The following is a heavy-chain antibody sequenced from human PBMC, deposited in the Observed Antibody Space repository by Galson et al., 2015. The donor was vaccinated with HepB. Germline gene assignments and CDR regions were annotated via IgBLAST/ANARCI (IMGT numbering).Heavy chain of an antibody. D-gene: IGHD3-3*01. CDR3: AKDAGITIFGVVISYFDY. CDR2: ISYDGSNK. CDR1: GFTFSSYG. J-gene: IGHJ4*02. Sequence: SLRLSCAASGFTFSSYGMHWVRQAPGKGLEWVAVISYDGSNKYYADSVKGRFTISRDNSKNTLYLQMNSLRAEDTAVYYCAKDAGITIFGVVISYFDYWGQGTLVTVSS. V-gene: IGHV3-30*18.